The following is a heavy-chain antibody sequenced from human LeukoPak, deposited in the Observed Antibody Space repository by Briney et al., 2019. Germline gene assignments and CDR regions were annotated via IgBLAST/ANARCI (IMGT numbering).Heavy chain of an antibody. D-gene: IGHD3-3*01. J-gene: IGHJ4*02. CDR3: ARGSGRISIFGVPY. CDR2: IKQDRSEK. V-gene: IGHV3-7*01. Sequence: GSLRLSCAASGFTFSSSWMSWVRQAPGKGLEWVANIKQDRSEKYYVDSVKGRFTISRDNAKNSVYLQMNSLRAEDTAMYYCARGSGRISIFGVPYWGRGTLVTVSS. CDR1: GFTFSSSW.